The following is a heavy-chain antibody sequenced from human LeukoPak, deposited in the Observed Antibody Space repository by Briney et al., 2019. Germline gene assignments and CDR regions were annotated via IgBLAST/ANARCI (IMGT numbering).Heavy chain of an antibody. Sequence: GESLKISCKGSGYSFTNYWIGWVRQMPGKGLEWMGIIYPGDSDTRYSPSFQGQVTLSADKSISTAYLQWGSLKASDTAMYYCARQSVKGGLYTDYWGQGTLVTVSS. D-gene: IGHD1-1*01. CDR1: GYSFTNYW. CDR3: ARQSVKGGLYTDY. J-gene: IGHJ4*02. CDR2: IYPGDSDT. V-gene: IGHV5-51*01.